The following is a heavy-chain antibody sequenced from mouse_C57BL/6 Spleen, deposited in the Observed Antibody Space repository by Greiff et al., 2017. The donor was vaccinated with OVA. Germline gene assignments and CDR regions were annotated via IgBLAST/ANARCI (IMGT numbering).Heavy chain of an antibody. D-gene: IGHD3-3*01. V-gene: IGHV1-52*01. CDR3: ARYGAGRWDY. CDR2: IDPSDRET. CDR1: GYTFTSYW. J-gene: IGHJ2*01. Sequence: QVQLKQPGAELVRPGSSVKLSCKASGYTFTSYWMHGIKQRPIQGLEWIGTIDPSDRETNYNKKFKDKATLTVDKSSSTAYMQRSSLTSEASAVFYCARYGAGRWDYWGQGTTLTVSS.